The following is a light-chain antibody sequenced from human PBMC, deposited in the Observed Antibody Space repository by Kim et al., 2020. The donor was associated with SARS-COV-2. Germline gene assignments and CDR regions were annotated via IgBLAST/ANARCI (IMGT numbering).Light chain of an antibody. CDR1: QSVSSN. J-gene: IGKJ1*01. CDR3: QQYNNWPPWT. V-gene: IGKV3-15*01. CDR2: GAS. Sequence: EIVMTQSPATLSVSPGERATLSCRASQSVSSNLVWYQQKPGQAPRLLIYGASTRATGIPARFSGSGSGTEFTLTISSLLSEDFAVYYCQQYNNWPPWTFGQGTKVDIK.